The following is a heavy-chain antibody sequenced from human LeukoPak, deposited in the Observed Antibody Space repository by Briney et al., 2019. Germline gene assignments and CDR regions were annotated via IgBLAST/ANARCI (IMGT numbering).Heavy chain of an antibody. V-gene: IGHV3-74*01. CDR1: GFTFSSDW. Sequence: GGSLRLSCAASGFTFSSDWMQWVRHAPGKGLVGVSRIRGEGNDGTYADSVKGRFTVSRDNARSSVFLQMNRRTADDTAVYYCSRDRVLGSGSLDAWGQGTLVSVSS. D-gene: IGHD3-10*01. J-gene: IGHJ5*02. CDR3: SRDRVLGSGSLDA. CDR2: IRGEGNDG.